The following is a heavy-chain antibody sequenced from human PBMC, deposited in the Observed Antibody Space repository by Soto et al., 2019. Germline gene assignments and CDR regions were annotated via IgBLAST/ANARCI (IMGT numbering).Heavy chain of an antibody. Sequence: PVGSLRLSCEASGFTFSAYTMNWVRQAPGKGPEWVSSISSTSSYIYYADSVKGRFTITRDNAKNSLFLQMTSLRAEDTAVYYCARDHSRRIVGATYDCWGQGTRVTVSS. CDR3: ARDHSRRIVGATYDC. J-gene: IGHJ4*02. V-gene: IGHV3-21*01. CDR1: GFTFSAYT. D-gene: IGHD1-26*01. CDR2: ISSTSSYI.